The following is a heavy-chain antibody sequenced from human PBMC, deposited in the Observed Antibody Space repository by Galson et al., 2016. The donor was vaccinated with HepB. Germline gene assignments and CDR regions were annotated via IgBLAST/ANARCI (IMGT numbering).Heavy chain of an antibody. CDR2: INPKSGDT. J-gene: IGHJ3*02. D-gene: IGHD2-2*03. Sequence: SVKVSCKASGYTFNDYTMHWVRQAPGQGLEWMGWINPKSGDTKYEQKLQGRVTVTRDTSISTVYMELRRVRSDDTAVYYCARDPPRDGDCSYTKCPIYGFDIWGQGTVVTVSS. CDR1: GYTFNDYT. V-gene: IGHV1-2*02. CDR3: ARDPPRDGDCSYTKCPIYGFDI.